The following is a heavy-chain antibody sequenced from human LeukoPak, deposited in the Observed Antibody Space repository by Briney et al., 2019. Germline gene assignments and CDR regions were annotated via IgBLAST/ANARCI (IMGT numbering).Heavy chain of an antibody. CDR3: ARERGPRDLQQSYYYYYMDV. V-gene: IGHV1-46*03. CDR1: GYTFTSYY. Sequence: GASVKVSCKASGYTFTSYYMHWVRQAPGQGLEWMGIINPSGGSTSYAQKFQGRVTMTRETATSTVYMELSSLRSEDTAVYYCARERGPRDLQQSYYYYYMDVWGKGTTVTVSS. J-gene: IGHJ6*03. D-gene: IGHD4-11*01. CDR2: INPSGGST.